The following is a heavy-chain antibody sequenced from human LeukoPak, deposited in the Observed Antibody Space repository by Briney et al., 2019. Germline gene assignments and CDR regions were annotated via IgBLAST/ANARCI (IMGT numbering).Heavy chain of an antibody. CDR3: ARDLRGYSYGLDY. V-gene: IGHV3-66*01. Sequence: GGSLRLSCAASGFTVSSNYMSWVRQAPGKGLEWVSVIYSGGSTYYADSVKGRFTISRDNSKNTLYLQMNSLRAEDTAVYYCARDLRGYSYGLDYWGQGTLVTVSS. J-gene: IGHJ4*02. CDR1: GFTVSSNY. CDR2: IYSGGST. D-gene: IGHD5-18*01.